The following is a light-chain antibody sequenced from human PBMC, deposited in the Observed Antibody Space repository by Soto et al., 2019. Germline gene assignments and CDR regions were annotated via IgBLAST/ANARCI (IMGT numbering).Light chain of an antibody. Sequence: IVLKQTQGTLSLSPGERSILSCSSSQSVSSSYLAWYQQKPGQAPRLLIYGASSRATGIPDRFSDSGSGTDFTLTISRLEPEDFAVYYCQQYGSSPWTFGQGTKVDIK. V-gene: IGKV3-20*01. CDR3: QQYGSSPWT. J-gene: IGKJ1*01. CDR1: QSVSSSY. CDR2: GAS.